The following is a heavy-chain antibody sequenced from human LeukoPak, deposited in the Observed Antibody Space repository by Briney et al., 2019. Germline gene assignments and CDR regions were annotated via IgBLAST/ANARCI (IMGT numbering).Heavy chain of an antibody. V-gene: IGHV4-34*01. CDR2: INHSGST. Sequence: SETPSLTCAVYGGSFSGYYWSWIRQPPGKGLEWIGEINHSGSTNYNPSLKSRVTISVDTSKNQFSLKLSSVTAADTAVYYCARGNSWQQPPLAYFDYWGQGTLVTVSS. CDR3: ARGNSWQQPPLAYFDY. D-gene: IGHD6-13*01. J-gene: IGHJ4*02. CDR1: GGSFSGYY.